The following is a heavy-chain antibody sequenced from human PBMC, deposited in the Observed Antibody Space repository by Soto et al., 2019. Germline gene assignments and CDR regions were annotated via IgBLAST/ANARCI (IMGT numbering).Heavy chain of an antibody. D-gene: IGHD3-10*01. Sequence: QVHLVESGGGVVQPGRSLRLSCAASGFTFSIYGMHWVRQAPGKGLEWVAIMSSHGIGTFYSDSVRGRFTISRDDSKNTLYLQMNSLRDDDTAVYYCTRGPSYDSWGQGTLVTVSS. CDR1: GFTFSIYG. V-gene: IGHV3-30*03. CDR3: TRGPSYDS. J-gene: IGHJ4*02. CDR2: MSSHGIGT.